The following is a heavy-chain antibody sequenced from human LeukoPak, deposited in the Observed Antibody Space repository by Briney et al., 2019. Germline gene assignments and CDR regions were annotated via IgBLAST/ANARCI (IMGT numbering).Heavy chain of an antibody. CDR3: ARDGERYCSGGSCRPMDY. V-gene: IGHV3-33*01. CDR1: GFTFSSYG. J-gene: IGHJ4*02. CDR2: IWYDGSNK. D-gene: IGHD2-15*01. Sequence: PGRSLRLSCAASGFTFSSYGMHWVRQAPGKGLEWVAVIWYDGSNKYYADSVKGRFTISRDNSKNTLYLQMNSLRAEDTAVYYCARDGERYCSGGSCRPMDYWGQGTLVTVSS.